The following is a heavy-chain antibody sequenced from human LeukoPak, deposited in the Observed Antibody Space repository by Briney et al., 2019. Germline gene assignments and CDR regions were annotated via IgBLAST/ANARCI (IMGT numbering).Heavy chain of an antibody. J-gene: IGHJ4*02. CDR2: IYHSGST. D-gene: IGHD5-18*01. V-gene: IGHV4-38-2*01. Sequence: SETLSLTCAVSGYSISSGYYWGWIRQPPGKGLEWIGSIYHSGSTYYNPSLKSRVTISVDTSKNQFSLNLSSVTAADTAVYYCASYVDTAMVCDYWGQGTLVTVSS. CDR1: GYSISSGYY. CDR3: ASYVDTAMVCDY.